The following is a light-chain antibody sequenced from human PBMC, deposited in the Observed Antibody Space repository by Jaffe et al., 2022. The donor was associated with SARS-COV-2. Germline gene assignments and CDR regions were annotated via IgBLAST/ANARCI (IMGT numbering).Light chain of an antibody. CDR1: QSVNSW. CDR3: QQYNSYPQA. CDR2: KAS. V-gene: IGKV1-5*03. J-gene: IGKJ2*01. Sequence: DIQMTQSPSTLSASVGDRVTITCRASQSVNSWLAWYQQKPGKVPKVLIYKASSLESGVPSRFSGSASGTEFTLTISSLQPDDSATYYCQQYNSYPQAFGQGTKLEIK.